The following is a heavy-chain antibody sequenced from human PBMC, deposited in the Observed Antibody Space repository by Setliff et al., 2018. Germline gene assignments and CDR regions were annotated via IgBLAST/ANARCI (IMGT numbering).Heavy chain of an antibody. D-gene: IGHD3-22*01. Sequence: SETLSLTCAVSGGSISSGDASWSWIRQPPGKGLEWIGSIYHSGSTYYNPSLKSRVTISVDTSKNQFSLKLSSVTAADTAVYYCARGHYYDSSGYYFSRPDDYWGQGTLVTVSS. CDR1: GGSISSGDAS. CDR3: ARGHYYDSSGYYFSRPDDY. CDR2: IYHSGST. J-gene: IGHJ4*02. V-gene: IGHV4-38-2*01.